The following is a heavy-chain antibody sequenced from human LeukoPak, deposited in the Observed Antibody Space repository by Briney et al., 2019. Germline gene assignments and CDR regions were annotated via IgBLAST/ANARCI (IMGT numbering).Heavy chain of an antibody. CDR2: INPNSGGT. J-gene: IGHJ4*02. V-gene: IGHV1-2*02. Sequence: ASVKVSCKASGYTFTGYYMHWVRQAPGQGLEWMGWINPNSGGTNYAQKLQGRVTMTTDTSTSTAYMELRSLRSDDTAVYYCARESGAIDYYDSSGYYDYWGQGTLVTVSS. D-gene: IGHD3-22*01. CDR3: ARESGAIDYYDSSGYYDY. CDR1: GYTFTGYY.